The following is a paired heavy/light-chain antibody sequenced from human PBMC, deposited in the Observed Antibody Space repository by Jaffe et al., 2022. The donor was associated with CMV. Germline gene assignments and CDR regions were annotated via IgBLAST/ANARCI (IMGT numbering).Heavy chain of an antibody. V-gene: IGHV1-2*02. J-gene: IGHJ4*02. D-gene: IGHD6-13*01. CDR2: INPNSGGT. CDR1: GYTFTAYY. Sequence: QVQLVQSGAEVKKPGASVKVSCKTSGYTFTAYYIHWMRQAPGQGLEWMGWINPNSGGTDHAQKFQGRVTMTRDTSISTAYMELSRLKSDDTAVYYCATEAAAESGSALYFFDHWGQGTLVTVSS. CDR3: ATEAAAESGSALYFFDH.
Light chain of an antibody. CDR1: QSINNY. V-gene: IGKV1-39*01. CDR2: SAS. Sequence: DIQMTQSPSSLSASVGDRVTITCRASQSINNYLNWYQQKPGKAPKLLISSASSLQSGVPSGFSGSGSGTDFTLTISSLQPEDFATYYCQQSYNTPRTFGQGTKVEIK. J-gene: IGKJ1*01. CDR3: QQSYNTPRT.